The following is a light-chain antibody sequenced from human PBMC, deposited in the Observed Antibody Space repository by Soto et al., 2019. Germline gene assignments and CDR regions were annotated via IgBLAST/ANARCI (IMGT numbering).Light chain of an antibody. V-gene: IGLV2-18*02. CDR3: SSYITTNSRV. J-gene: IGLJ1*01. Sequence: QSVLTQPPSVSGSPGQSVTISCTGTSTDFVSYNRVSWYQQPPGTAPKLIIYEVSNRPSGVSDRFSGSKSGNTASLTISGLQAEDEADYYCSSYITTNSRVFGTGTKVTVL. CDR1: STDFVSYNR. CDR2: EVS.